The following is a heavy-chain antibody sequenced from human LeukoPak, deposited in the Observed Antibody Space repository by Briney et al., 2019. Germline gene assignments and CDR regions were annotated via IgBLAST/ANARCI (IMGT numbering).Heavy chain of an antibody. CDR1: GGFISSGDYY. CDR3: ARGSAYDWFDY. D-gene: IGHD5-12*01. CDR2: IYYSGST. Sequence: SQTLSLTCSVSGGFISSGDYYCNWIRQPPGKGLEWIGYIYYSGSTSYNPSLKSRVTISVDTSKNQFSLKLTSVTAADTAVYYCARGSAYDWFDYCGQGTLVTISS. V-gene: IGHV4-30-4*01. J-gene: IGHJ4*02.